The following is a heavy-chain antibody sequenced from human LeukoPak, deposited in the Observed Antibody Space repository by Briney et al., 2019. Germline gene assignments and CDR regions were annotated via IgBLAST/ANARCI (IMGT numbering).Heavy chain of an antibody. D-gene: IGHD4/OR15-4a*01. J-gene: IGHJ4*02. CDR1: GFTFDDYS. CDR3: ARRAGAYSHPYDY. Sequence: GGSLRLSCAAYGFTFDDYSMHWVRQAPGKGLEWVSFIYSDNTHYSDSVKGRFTISRDNSKNTLYLQMNSLRAEDTAVYYCARRAGAYSHPYDYWGQGTLVTVSS. V-gene: IGHV3-53*01. CDR2: IYSDNT.